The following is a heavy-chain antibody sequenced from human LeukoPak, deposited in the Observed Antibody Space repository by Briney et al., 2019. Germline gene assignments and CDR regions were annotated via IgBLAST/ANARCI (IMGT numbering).Heavy chain of an antibody. CDR1: GFTFSDYA. V-gene: IGHV3-49*04. Sequence: GGSLRLSCTASGFTFSDYAVTWVRQAPGKGLEWVGFMRNKANGGTADYAASVKGRFTISRDDSKTIAYLLMNSLKTDDTAVYYCSGAYSSGWLGLNHYWGQGVLVTVAS. J-gene: IGHJ4*02. D-gene: IGHD6-19*01. CDR3: SGAYSSGWLGLNHY. CDR2: MRNKANGGTA.